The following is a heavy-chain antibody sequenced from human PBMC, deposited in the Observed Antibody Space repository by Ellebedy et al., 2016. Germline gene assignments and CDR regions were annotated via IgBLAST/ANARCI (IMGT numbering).Heavy chain of an antibody. J-gene: IGHJ4*02. V-gene: IGHV3-49*03. D-gene: IGHD1-26*01. CDR2: IRSKVNGGTT. CDR1: GFTFGDYA. CDR3: TRAGRYADY. Sequence: GGSLRLXXTCSGFTFGDYAVSWFRLAPGKGLDWVGFIRSKVNGGTTEYAPSVEGRFIMSRDDSKSIAYLEMNSLKTEDTAVYYCTRAGRYADYWGQGTLVTVSS.